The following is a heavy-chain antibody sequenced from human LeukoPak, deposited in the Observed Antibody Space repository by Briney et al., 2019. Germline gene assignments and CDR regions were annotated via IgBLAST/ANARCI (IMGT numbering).Heavy chain of an antibody. CDR2: IKQDGSEK. CDR1: GFTFSSYW. V-gene: IGHV3-7*01. Sequence: PGGSLRLSCAASGFTFSSYWMTWVRQAPGKGLEWVANIKQDGSEKYYVESVKGRFTISRDNAKNSLYVQMSSLRAEDTAVYYCARRRLAAGGTDTFDIWGQGTMVTVSS. CDR3: ARRRLAAGGTDTFDI. D-gene: IGHD6-13*01. J-gene: IGHJ3*02.